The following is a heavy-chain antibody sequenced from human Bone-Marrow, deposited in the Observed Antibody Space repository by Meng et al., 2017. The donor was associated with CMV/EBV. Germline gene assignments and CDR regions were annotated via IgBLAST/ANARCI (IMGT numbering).Heavy chain of an antibody. CDR3: ARVYCSSTSCRYNYVMDV. V-gene: IGHV1-69*10. CDR2: IIPILGIA. D-gene: IGHD2-2*01. J-gene: IGHJ6*02. CDR1: GGTFSSYA. Sequence: SVKVSCKASGGTFSSYAISWVRQAPGQGLEWMGGIIPILGIANYAQKFQGRVTITADKSTSTAYMELSSLRSEDTAGYYCARVYCSSTSCRYNYVMDVWGQGTTVTVSS.